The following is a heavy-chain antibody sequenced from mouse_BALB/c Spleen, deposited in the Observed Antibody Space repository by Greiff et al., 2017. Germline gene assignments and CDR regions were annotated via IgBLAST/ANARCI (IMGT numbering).Heavy chain of an antibody. CDR2: IFPGTGTT. D-gene: IGHD1-1*01. Sequence: VQLQQSGAELVKPGASVKLSCKTSGYTFTSYWIQWVKQRPGQGLGWIGEIFPGTGTTYYNEKFKGKATLTIDTSSSTAYMQLSSLTSEDSAVYFCARSRNYYGGDYWGQGTTLTVSS. V-gene: IGHV1S132*01. J-gene: IGHJ2*01. CDR1: GYTFTSYW. CDR3: ARSRNYYGGDY.